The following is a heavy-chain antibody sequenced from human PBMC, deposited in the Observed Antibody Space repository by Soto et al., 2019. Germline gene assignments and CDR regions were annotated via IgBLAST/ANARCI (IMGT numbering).Heavy chain of an antibody. V-gene: IGHV1-69*02. D-gene: IGHD3-16*01. CDR1: GGTFSSYT. J-gene: IGHJ4*02. Sequence: QVQLVQSGAEVKKPGSSVKVSCKASGGTFSSYTSSWVRQAPGQGLEWMGRIIPILGIANYAQKFQGRVTITADKSTSTAYMELSSLRSEDTAVYYCARVGRGDQGFDYWGQGTLVTVSS. CDR2: IIPILGIA. CDR3: ARVGRGDQGFDY.